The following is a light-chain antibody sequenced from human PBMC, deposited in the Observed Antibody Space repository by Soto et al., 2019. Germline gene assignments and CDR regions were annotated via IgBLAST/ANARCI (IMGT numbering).Light chain of an antibody. CDR3: SSYAGTHIV. CDR2: DVS. V-gene: IGLV2-8*01. CDR1: SSDVGGYDY. Sequence: QSVLTQPPSASGSPGQSVAISCTGTSSDVGGYDYVSWYQQYPGKAPKLMIYDVSKRPSGVPDRFSGSKSGNTASLTVSGLQAEDEADYYCSSYAGTHIVFGTGTKVNVL. J-gene: IGLJ1*01.